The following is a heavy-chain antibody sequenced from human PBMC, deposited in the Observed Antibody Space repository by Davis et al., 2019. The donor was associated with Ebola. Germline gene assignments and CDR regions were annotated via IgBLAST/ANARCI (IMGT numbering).Heavy chain of an antibody. CDR3: AVLYSNSSPRNFDC. V-gene: IGHV1-2*02. Sequence: ASVKVSCKASGYTFTGDYMHWVRQAPGQRLEWMGWINPKSGDTDYAQKFQGRVTMTRDTSISTAYMELSSLRSDDTAVYYCAVLYSNSSPRNFDCWGQGTLVTVSS. CDR1: GYTFTGDY. CDR2: INPKSGDT. J-gene: IGHJ4*02. D-gene: IGHD6-6*01.